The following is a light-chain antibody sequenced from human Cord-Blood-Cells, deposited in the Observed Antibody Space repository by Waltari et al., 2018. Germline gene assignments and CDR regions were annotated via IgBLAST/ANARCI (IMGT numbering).Light chain of an antibody. J-gene: IGKJ2*01. V-gene: IGKV3-15*01. Sequence: EIVMTQSPATLSASPGERATLSCRASQSVSSNLAWYQQKPGQAPRLLIYGASTRATGIPAMFSGSGSGTEFTLTISSRQSEDFAVYYCQQYNNWPYTFGQGTKLEIK. CDR1: QSVSSN. CDR2: GAS. CDR3: QQYNNWPYT.